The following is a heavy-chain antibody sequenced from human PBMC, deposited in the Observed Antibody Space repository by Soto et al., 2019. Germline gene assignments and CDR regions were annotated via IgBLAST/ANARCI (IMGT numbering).Heavy chain of an antibody. V-gene: IGHV4-59*01. CDR2: IYYSGST. J-gene: IGHJ5*02. D-gene: IGHD1-26*01. Sequence: SETLSLTCTVSGGSISSYYWSWIRQPPGKGLEWIGYIYYSGSTNYNPSLKSRVTISVDTSMNQFSLKLSSVTAADTAVYYCAREKLIVGATNWFDPWGQGTLVTVSS. CDR3: AREKLIVGATNWFDP. CDR1: GGSISSYY.